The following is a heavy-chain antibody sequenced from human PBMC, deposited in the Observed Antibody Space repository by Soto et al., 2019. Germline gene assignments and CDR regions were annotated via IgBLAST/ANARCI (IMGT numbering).Heavy chain of an antibody. V-gene: IGHV3-15*05. J-gene: IGHJ6*03. CDR3: VWVGRTAISGGDYYYFMYL. CDR1: GFTFIHAW. Sequence: EEQLVESGGDLVRSGGSLRLSCKGSGFTFIHAWMSWVRQAPGKGLEWVGRIKSKGAGETTEYAAPVSGRFTISRDDSENTVYLHMNSLKVEDTALYYCVWVGRTAISGGDYYYFMYLWGKGTTVIVSS. D-gene: IGHD3-16*01. CDR2: IKSKGAGETT.